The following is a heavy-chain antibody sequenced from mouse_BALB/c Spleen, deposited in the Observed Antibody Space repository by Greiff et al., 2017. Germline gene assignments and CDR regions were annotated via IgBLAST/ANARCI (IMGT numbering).Heavy chain of an antibody. D-gene: IGHD2-2*01. Sequence: EVKLMESGGGLVQPGGSLTLSCAASGFTFSSYTMSWVRQPPAERLEWFVYISNGGGSTYYPDTVKGRFTISRDNAKNTLYLQMSSLKYEDTAMYYCTRRESLYGYDSLYYAMDYWGQGTSVTVSS. V-gene: IGHV5-12-2*01. CDR3: TRRESLYGYDSLYYAMDY. CDR1: GFTFSSYT. J-gene: IGHJ4*01. CDR2: ISNGGGST.